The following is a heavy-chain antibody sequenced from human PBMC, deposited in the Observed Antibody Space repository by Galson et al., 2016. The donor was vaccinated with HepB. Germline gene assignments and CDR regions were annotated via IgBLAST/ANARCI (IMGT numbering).Heavy chain of an antibody. CDR3: ARMKNYYYGMDV. CDR1: GFSLSTSGMC. Sequence: PALVKPTQTLTLTCTFSGFSLSTSGMCVSWIRQPPGKALEWLALIDWDEDKYYSTSLKTRLTISKDASKNQVVLTMTNMDPVDTATYYCARMKNYYYGMDVWGQGTTVTVSS. CDR2: IDWDEDK. J-gene: IGHJ6*02. V-gene: IGHV2-70*01.